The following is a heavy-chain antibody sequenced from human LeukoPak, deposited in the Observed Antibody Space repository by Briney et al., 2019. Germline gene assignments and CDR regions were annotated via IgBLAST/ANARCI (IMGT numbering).Heavy chain of an antibody. CDR2: ISSSGSTI. Sequence: GGSLRLSCAASGFTFSSYEMNWVRQAPGKGLEWVSYISSSGSTIYYADSVKGRFTISRDNAKNSLYLQMNSLRAEDTAVYYCAKDPPTVMANAFHIWGQGTMVTVSS. V-gene: IGHV3-48*03. CDR3: AKDPPTVMANAFHI. CDR1: GFTFSSYE. J-gene: IGHJ3*02. D-gene: IGHD5-18*01.